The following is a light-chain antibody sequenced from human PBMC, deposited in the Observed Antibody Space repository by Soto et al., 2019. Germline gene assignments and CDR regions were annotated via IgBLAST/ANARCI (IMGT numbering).Light chain of an antibody. CDR1: SSDVGAYKY. J-gene: IGLJ3*02. V-gene: IGLV2-8*01. CDR3: TSYVGSNIWV. Sequence: QSALTQPPSASGSPGQSFTISCTGTSSDVGAYKYVSWYQQSPGKAPKLMIYEVSKRPSGVPDRFSGSKSGNTASLTVSGLQAEDEADYYCTSYVGSNIWVFGGGTKRTVL. CDR2: EVS.